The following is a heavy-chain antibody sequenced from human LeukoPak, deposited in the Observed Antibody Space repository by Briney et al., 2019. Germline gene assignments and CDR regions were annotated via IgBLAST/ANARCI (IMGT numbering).Heavy chain of an antibody. CDR2: INHSGST. J-gene: IGHJ4*02. Sequence: PSETLSLTCTVSGGSISSSSYYWGWIRQPPGKGLEWIGEINHSGSTNYNPSLKSRVTISVDTSKNQFSLKLSSVTAADTAVYYCARKRELDYWGQGTLVTVSS. V-gene: IGHV4-39*07. CDR1: GGSISSSSYY. CDR3: ARKRELDY. D-gene: IGHD1-26*01.